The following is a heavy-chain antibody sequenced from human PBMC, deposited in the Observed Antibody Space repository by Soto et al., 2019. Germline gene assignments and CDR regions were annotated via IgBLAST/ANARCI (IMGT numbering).Heavy chain of an antibody. CDR1: GFTLSSHD. CDR2: IDTDGES. Sequence: GGSLRLSCAASGFTLSSHDIHWVRQAIGKGLEWVSGIDTDGESYYADSVKGRFTISRENAKNSLYLQMNTLRVGDTAVYYCSRGVLPGSMDVWGQGTTVAVSS. J-gene: IGHJ6*02. V-gene: IGHV3-13*01. CDR3: SRGVLPGSMDV.